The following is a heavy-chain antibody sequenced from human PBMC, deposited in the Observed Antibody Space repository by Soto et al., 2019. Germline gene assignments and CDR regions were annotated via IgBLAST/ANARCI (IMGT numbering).Heavy chain of an antibody. D-gene: IGHD3-10*01. Sequence: QVQLVQYGAEVKKPGSSVEVSCKASGDTFSTHAITWVRQAPGQGLEWMGGIIPILGTPNYAQKFQGRVTIIADKSTSTAYMELSSVRSDDTAVYYCARVGDYGMDVWGQGTTITVSS. CDR3: ARVGDYGMDV. J-gene: IGHJ6*02. CDR2: IIPILGTP. V-gene: IGHV1-69*06. CDR1: GDTFSTHA.